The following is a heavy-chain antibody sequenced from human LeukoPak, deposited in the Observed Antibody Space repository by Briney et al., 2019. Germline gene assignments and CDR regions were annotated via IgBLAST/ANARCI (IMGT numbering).Heavy chain of an antibody. D-gene: IGHD3-10*01. CDR3: ASYGSGSYYSSVGYYYMDV. CDR1: GYTFTGYY. Sequence: GASVKVSCKASGYTFTGYYMHWVRQAPGQGLEWMGWINPNSGGTNYAQKFQGRVTMTRDTSISTAYMELSRLRSDDTAVYYCASYGSGSYYSSVGYYYMDVWGKGTTVTISS. V-gene: IGHV1-2*02. CDR2: INPNSGGT. J-gene: IGHJ6*03.